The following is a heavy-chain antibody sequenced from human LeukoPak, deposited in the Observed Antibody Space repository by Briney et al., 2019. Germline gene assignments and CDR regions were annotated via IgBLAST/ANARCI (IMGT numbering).Heavy chain of an antibody. CDR1: GGSINSSSYY. CDR2: IYYSGNT. V-gene: IGHV4-39*01. CDR3: ARRRTATVDFDY. Sequence: PSETLSLTCTVSGGSINSSSYYWGWIRQPPGRGLEWIGSIYYSGNTYYNPSLKSRVTISVDTSKNQFSLKLGSVTAADTAVYYCARRRTATVDFDYWGQGTLVTVSS. D-gene: IGHD4-23*01. J-gene: IGHJ4*02.